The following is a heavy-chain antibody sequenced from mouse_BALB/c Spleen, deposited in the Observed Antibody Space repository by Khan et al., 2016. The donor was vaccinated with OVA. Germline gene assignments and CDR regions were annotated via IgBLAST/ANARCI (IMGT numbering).Heavy chain of an antibody. CDR3: TRLYRSYFDY. CDR2: INPHIGET. Sequence: VQLKESGPELVRPGASVKISCKASGYSFTGYFMNWVMQSHGKSLEWIGRINPHIGETFYNQRFKDMATLTVDESSSTAHMELRSLASEDSAVYYCTRLYRSYFDYWGQGTTLTVSS. J-gene: IGHJ2*01. CDR1: GYSFTGYF. D-gene: IGHD1-1*01. V-gene: IGHV1-20*02.